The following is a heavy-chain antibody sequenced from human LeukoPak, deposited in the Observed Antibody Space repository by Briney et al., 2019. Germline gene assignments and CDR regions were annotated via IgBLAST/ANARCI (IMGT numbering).Heavy chain of an antibody. CDR2: VDPEDGET. Sequence: ATVKISCKVSGYTFTDYYMHWVQQAPGKGLEWMGLVDPEDGETIYAEKFQGRVTITADTSTDTAYTELSSLRSEDTAVYYCARVSSWYGDAFDIWGQRTMVTVSS. D-gene: IGHD6-13*01. CDR1: GYTFTDYY. J-gene: IGHJ3*02. V-gene: IGHV1-69-2*01. CDR3: ARVSSWYGDAFDI.